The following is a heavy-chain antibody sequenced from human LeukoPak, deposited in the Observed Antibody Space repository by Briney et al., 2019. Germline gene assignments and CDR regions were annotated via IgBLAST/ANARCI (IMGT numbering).Heavy chain of an antibody. V-gene: IGHV1-3*01. Sequence: ASVKVSCKASGYTFTSYAMHWVRQAPGQRLEWMGWINAGNGNTKYSQKFQGRVTITRDTSASTAYMELSSLRSEDTAVYYCARVVREVGATIVDYWGQGTLVTVSS. CDR3: ARVVREVGATIVDY. CDR2: INAGNGNT. CDR1: GYTFTSYA. J-gene: IGHJ4*02. D-gene: IGHD1-26*01.